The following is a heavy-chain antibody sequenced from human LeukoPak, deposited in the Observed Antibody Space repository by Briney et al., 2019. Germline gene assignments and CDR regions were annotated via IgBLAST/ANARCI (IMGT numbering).Heavy chain of an antibody. J-gene: IGHJ4*02. D-gene: IGHD5-18*01. V-gene: IGHV4-59*01. CDR1: GGSISSYY. CDR3: ARSSGDSYAHYFDY. CDR2: IYYSGST. Sequence: PSETLSLACTVSGGSISSYYWSWIRQPPGKGLEWLGYIYYSGSTNYNPSLKSRVTISVDTSKNQFSLKLSSVTAADTAVYYCARSSGDSYAHYFDYWGQGTLVTVSS.